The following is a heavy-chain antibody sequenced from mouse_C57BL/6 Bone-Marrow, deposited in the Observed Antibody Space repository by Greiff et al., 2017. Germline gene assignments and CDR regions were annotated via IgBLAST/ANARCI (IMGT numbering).Heavy chain of an antibody. J-gene: IGHJ3*01. V-gene: IGHV1-19*01. CDR1: GYTFTDYY. CDR3: ARRGGSTMVKGAWFAY. D-gene: IGHD2-2*01. Sequence: VQLQQSGPVLVKPGASVKMSCKASGYTFTDYYMNWVKQSHGKSLEWIGVINPYNGGTSYNQKFKGKATLTVDQSSSTAYMELNSLTSEDSAVYYCARRGGSTMVKGAWFAYWGQGTLVTVSA. CDR2: INPYNGGT.